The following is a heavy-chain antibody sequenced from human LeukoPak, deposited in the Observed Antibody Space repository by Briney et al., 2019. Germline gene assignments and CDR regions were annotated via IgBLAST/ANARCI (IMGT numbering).Heavy chain of an antibody. J-gene: IGHJ4*02. CDR3: AKDRDDYGGNSWDY. V-gene: IGHV3-23*01. Sequence: GGSLRLSCAASGFTFSSYPMSWVRQAPGKGLEGVSAISGSGGSTYYADSVKGRFTISRDNSKNTLYLQMNSLRAEDTAVYYCAKDRDDYGGNSWDYWGQGTLVTVSS. CDR2: ISGSGGST. D-gene: IGHD4-23*01. CDR1: GFTFSSYP.